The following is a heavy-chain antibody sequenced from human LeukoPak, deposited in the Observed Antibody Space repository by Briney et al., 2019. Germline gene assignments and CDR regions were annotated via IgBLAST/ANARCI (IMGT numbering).Heavy chain of an antibody. D-gene: IGHD4-17*01. V-gene: IGHV4-34*01. J-gene: IGHJ1*01. CDR1: GGSFSGYY. CDR3: ARGRGYGDYSALRH. Sequence: SETLSLTCAVYGGSFSGYYWSWIRQPPGKGLEWIGEINHSGSTNYNPSLKSRVTISVDTSKNQFSLKLSSVTAADTAVYYCARGRGYGDYSALRHWGQGTLVTVSS. CDR2: INHSGST.